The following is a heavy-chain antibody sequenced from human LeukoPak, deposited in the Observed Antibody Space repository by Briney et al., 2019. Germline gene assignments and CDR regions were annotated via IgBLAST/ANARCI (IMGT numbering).Heavy chain of an antibody. CDR1: SGSITTRRYY. D-gene: IGHD3-10*01. CDR3: ATHEEGSYFES. Sequence: SETLSLTCSVSSGSITTRRYYWGWLRQSPGKGLEWIGSIYYFGNAYYRPSLSSRATISIDTSKKEISLKLTSVTATDTAMYYCATHEEGSYFESWGQGTLVTVSS. V-gene: IGHV4-39*01. J-gene: IGHJ4*02. CDR2: IYYFGNA.